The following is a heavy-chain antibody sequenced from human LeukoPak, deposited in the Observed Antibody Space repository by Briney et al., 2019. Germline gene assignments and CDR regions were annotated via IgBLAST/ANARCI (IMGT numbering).Heavy chain of an antibody. CDR2: IYASGST. Sequence: SETLSLTCTVSGGSISSYYWSWIRQPAGKGLEWIGRIYASGSTNYNPSLKSRVTISVDTSKNQFSLKLSSVTAADTAVYYCARSPMVRGVKSPYYFDYWGQGTLVTVSS. V-gene: IGHV4-4*07. D-gene: IGHD3-10*01. CDR3: ARSPMVRGVKSPYYFDY. J-gene: IGHJ4*02. CDR1: GGSISSYY.